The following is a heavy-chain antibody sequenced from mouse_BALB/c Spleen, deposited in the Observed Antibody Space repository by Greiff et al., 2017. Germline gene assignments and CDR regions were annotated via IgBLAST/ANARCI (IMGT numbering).Heavy chain of an antibody. Sequence: DVKLVESGGGLVQPGGSLRLSCATSGFTFTDYYMSWVRQPPGKALEWLGFIRNKANGYTTEYSASVKGRFTISRDNSQSILYLQMNTLRAEDSATYYCARDEGLRLRYFDVWGAGTTVTVSS. CDR1: GFTFTDYY. J-gene: IGHJ1*01. CDR2: IRNKANGYTT. CDR3: ARDEGLRLRYFDV. D-gene: IGHD1-2*01. V-gene: IGHV7-3*02.